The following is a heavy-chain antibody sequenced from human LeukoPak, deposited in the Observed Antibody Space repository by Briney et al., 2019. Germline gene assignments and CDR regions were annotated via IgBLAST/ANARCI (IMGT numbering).Heavy chain of an antibody. Sequence: ASVKVSCKASGYTFTSYAMHWVRQAPGQRLEWMGWINAGNGNTKYSQKFQGRVTITTDESTSTAYMELSSLRSDDTAVYYCARRSTLYSSGWFYFDYWGQGTLVTVSS. J-gene: IGHJ4*02. CDR3: ARRSTLYSSGWFYFDY. V-gene: IGHV1-3*01. CDR2: INAGNGNT. CDR1: GYTFTSYA. D-gene: IGHD6-19*01.